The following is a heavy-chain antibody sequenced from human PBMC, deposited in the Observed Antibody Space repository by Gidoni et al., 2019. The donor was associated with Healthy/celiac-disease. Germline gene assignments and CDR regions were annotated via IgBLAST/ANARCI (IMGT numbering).Heavy chain of an antibody. J-gene: IGHJ4*02. CDR1: GFTFSSYA. D-gene: IGHD3-10*01. Sequence: EVQLVESGGGLVQPGGSLRLSCAASGFTFSSYAMSWVRQAPGKGLEWVSAISGCGGSTYYADSVKGRFTISRDNSKNTLYLQMNSLRAEDTAVYYCAKSELLWFGELPPVYFDYWGQGTLVTVSS. CDR2: ISGCGGST. CDR3: AKSELLWFGELPPVYFDY. V-gene: IGHV3-23*04.